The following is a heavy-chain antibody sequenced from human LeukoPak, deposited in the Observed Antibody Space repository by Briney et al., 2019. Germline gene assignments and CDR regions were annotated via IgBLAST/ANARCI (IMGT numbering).Heavy chain of an antibody. Sequence: GRSLRLSCAASGFTFSSYGMHWVRQAPGKGLEWVAVISYDGSNKYYADSVKGRFTISRDNSKNTLHLQMNSLRAEDTAVYYCAKDGPGEGYYDYWGQGTLVTVSS. J-gene: IGHJ4*02. D-gene: IGHD1-26*01. V-gene: IGHV3-30*18. CDR1: GFTFSSYG. CDR3: AKDGPGEGYYDY. CDR2: ISYDGSNK.